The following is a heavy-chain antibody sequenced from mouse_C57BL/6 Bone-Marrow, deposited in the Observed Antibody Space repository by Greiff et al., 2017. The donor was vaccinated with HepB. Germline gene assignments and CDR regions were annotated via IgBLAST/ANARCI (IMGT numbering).Heavy chain of an antibody. CDR2: IHPNSGST. CDR3: ARTRRFAY. J-gene: IGHJ3*01. CDR1: GYTFTSYW. V-gene: IGHV1-64*01. Sequence: VQLQQSGAELVKPGASVKLSCKASGYTFTSYWMHWVKQRPGQGLEWIGMIHPNSGSTNYNEKLKSKATLTVDKSSSTAYMQLSSLTSEDSAFDHCARTRRFAYWGQGTLVTVSA.